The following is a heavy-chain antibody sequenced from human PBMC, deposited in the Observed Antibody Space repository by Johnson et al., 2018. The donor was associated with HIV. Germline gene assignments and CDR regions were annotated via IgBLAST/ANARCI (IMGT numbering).Heavy chain of an antibody. J-gene: IGHJ3*02. CDR1: GFTFSSYG. V-gene: IGHV3-30*02. D-gene: IGHD3-22*01. Sequence: QMLLVESGGGVVQPGGSLRLSCAASGFTFSSYGMHWVRQAPGKGLEWVAFIRYDGSNKYYADYVNGRFTISKDNSKNTLYLQMNSLRAEDTAVYYSAKAREYDSTGHDAFDIWGQGTMVTVSS. CDR3: AKAREYDSTGHDAFDI. CDR2: IRYDGSNK.